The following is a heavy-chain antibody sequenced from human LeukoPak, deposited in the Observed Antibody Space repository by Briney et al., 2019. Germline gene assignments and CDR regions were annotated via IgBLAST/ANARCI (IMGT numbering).Heavy chain of an antibody. CDR1: GGSISSYH. CDR3: ARGIVGATHFDY. CDR2: IYYSGST. J-gene: IGHJ4*02. D-gene: IGHD1-26*01. Sequence: SETLSLTCTVSGGSISSYHWSWIRQPPGKGLEWIGYIYYSGSTNYNPSLKSRVTISVDTSKNQFSLKLSSVTAADTAVYYCARGIVGATHFDYWGQGTLVTVSS. V-gene: IGHV4-59*01.